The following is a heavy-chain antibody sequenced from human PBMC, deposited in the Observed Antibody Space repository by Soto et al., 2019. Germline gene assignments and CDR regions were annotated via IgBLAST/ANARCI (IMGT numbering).Heavy chain of an antibody. CDR1: GGSISSYY. J-gene: IGHJ4*02. V-gene: IGHV4-59*01. CDR3: ASGTYDYSNYFPFDY. Sequence: PSETLSLTCTVSGGSISSYYWSWIRQPPGKGLEWIVYIYYSGSTNYNPSLKSRVTISVYTSKNQLSLKLSSVTAADTAVYYCASGTYDYSNYFPFDYWGQGTLVTVSS. CDR2: IYYSGST. D-gene: IGHD4-4*01.